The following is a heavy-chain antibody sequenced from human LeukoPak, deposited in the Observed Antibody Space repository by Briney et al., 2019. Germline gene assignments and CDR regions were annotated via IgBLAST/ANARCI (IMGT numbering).Heavy chain of an antibody. J-gene: IGHJ4*02. Sequence: GGSLSLSCAASGFPFSSYGMHWVRQAPGKGLEWVAVIWYDGSNKYYADSVKDRFTISRDNSKNTLYLQKNSLRAEDTAVYYCARGEAAAPAVGYFDYWGQGTLVTVSS. CDR2: IWYDGSNK. CDR3: ARGEAAAPAVGYFDY. CDR1: GFPFSSYG. D-gene: IGHD6-13*01. V-gene: IGHV3-33*01.